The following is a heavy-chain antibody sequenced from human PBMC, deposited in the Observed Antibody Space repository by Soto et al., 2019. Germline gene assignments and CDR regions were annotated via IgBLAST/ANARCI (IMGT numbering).Heavy chain of an antibody. CDR2: MGYNGYT. J-gene: IGHJ6*02. D-gene: IGHD3-10*01. CDR1: GGPMGNYY. CDR3: ARQGFGELHGLVDV. V-gene: IGHV4-59*08. Sequence: QVQLQESGPGLVKPSETLSLTCTISGGPMGNYYCSWFRQPPGQGLEWIGYMGYNGYTRYNPSLRSRVTISLDTSKNQFSLNLSSVTAADTALYYCARQGFGELHGLVDVWGQGTTVTVSS.